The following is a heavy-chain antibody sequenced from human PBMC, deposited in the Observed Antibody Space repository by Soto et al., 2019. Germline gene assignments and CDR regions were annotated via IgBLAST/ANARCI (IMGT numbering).Heavy chain of an antibody. D-gene: IGHD6-25*01. CDR1: GVTLGGWS. CDR3: ASGLSRRLPNYLDS. J-gene: IGHJ5*01. V-gene: IGHV3-11*06. Sequence: GGNLRLACAAPGVTLGGWSMAWLGQAPGKRSECISYISFGSSFTNYADSVEGRFTISRDNAKNTLYLQMNSLRVEDTAVYYCASGLSRRLPNYLDSCGPGLLGTVSS. CDR2: ISFGSSFT.